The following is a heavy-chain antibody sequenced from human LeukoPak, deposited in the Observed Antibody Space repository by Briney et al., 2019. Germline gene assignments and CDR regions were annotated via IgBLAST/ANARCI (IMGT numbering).Heavy chain of an antibody. V-gene: IGHV4-39*07. D-gene: IGHD3-3*01. CDR3: ARGGYEFWSGYTDWFDP. Sequence: SETLSPTCTVSGGSISSSSYYWGWIRQPPGKGLEWIGSIYYSGSTYYNPSLKSRVTISVDTSKNQFSLKLSSVTAADTAVYYCARGGYEFWSGYTDWFDPWGQGTLVTVSS. J-gene: IGHJ5*02. CDR2: IYYSGST. CDR1: GGSISSSSYY.